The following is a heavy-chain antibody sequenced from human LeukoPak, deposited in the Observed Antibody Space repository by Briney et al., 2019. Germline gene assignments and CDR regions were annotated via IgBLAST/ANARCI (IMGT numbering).Heavy chain of an antibody. CDR3: ARGGALWFGESWWYFDL. J-gene: IGHJ2*01. CDR2: INSDGSST. CDR1: GYSFVSYW. V-gene: IGHV3-74*01. D-gene: IGHD3-10*01. Sequence: GESLKISCKASGYSFVSYWIAWVRQAPGKGLVWVSRINSDGSSTSYADSVKGRFTISRDNAKNTLYLQMNSLRAEDTAVYYCARGGALWFGESWWYFDLWGRGTLVTVSS.